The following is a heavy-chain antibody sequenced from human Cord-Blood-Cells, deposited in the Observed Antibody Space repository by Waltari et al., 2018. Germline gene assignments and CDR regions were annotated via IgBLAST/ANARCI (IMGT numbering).Heavy chain of an antibody. Sequence: LSCAASGFTFSSYGMHWVRQAPGKGLEWVAVISYDGSNKYYADSVKGRFTISRDNSKNTLYLQMNSLRAEDTAVYYCAKGYYDFWSGGIPDYWGQGTLVTVSS. CDR3: AKGYYDFWSGGIPDY. D-gene: IGHD3-3*01. CDR2: ISYDGSNK. CDR1: GFTFSSYG. J-gene: IGHJ4*02. V-gene: IGHV3-30*18.